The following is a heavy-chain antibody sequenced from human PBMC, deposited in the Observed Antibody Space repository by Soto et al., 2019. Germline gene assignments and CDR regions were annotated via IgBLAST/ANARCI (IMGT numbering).Heavy chain of an antibody. Sequence: ASVKVSCKASGYTFTSYGISWVRQAPGQGLEWMGWISAYNGNTNYAQKLQGRVTMTTDTSTSTAYMELRSLRSDDTAVYYCARDKGIDCSSTSCYGFDNWGQGTLVPVSS. V-gene: IGHV1-18*01. CDR1: GYTFTSYG. D-gene: IGHD2-2*01. CDR3: ARDKGIDCSSTSCYGFDN. CDR2: ISAYNGNT. J-gene: IGHJ4*02.